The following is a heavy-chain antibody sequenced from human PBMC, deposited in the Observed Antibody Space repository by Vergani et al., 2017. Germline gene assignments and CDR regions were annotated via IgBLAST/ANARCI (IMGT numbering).Heavy chain of an antibody. CDR2: ISWNSGST. CDR1: GFTFDDYA. D-gene: IGHD6-19*01. J-gene: IGHJ4*02. V-gene: IGHV3-9*01. CDR3: AKVATDLAVALRGYFDY. Sequence: EVQLVESGGGLVQPGRSLRLSCAASGFTFDDYAMHWVRQAPGKGLEWVSGISWNSGSTGYADSVKGRFTISRDNAKNSLYLQMNSLRAEDTALYYCAKVATDLAVALRGYFDYWGKGTLVTVSS.